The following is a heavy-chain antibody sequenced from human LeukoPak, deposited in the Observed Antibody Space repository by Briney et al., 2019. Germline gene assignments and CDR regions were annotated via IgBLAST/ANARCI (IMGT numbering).Heavy chain of an antibody. J-gene: IGHJ4*02. V-gene: IGHV3-21*01. CDR1: GFTFSSHG. CDR3: ARADYYETSGLFGY. Sequence: PGGSLRLSCAGSGFTFSSHGMNWVRQAPGKGLEWVSFISYNSNYIFYADSVKGRFTISRDNAKNSLYLQMNSLRAEDTAVYYCARADYYETSGLFGYWGQGTLVIVSS. D-gene: IGHD3-22*01. CDR2: ISYNSNYI.